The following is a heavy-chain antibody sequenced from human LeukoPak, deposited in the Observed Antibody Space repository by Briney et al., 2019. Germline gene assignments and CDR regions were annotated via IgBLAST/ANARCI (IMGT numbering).Heavy chain of an antibody. CDR3: ARDEEPPPSSWSNY. CDR1: GFTVSPHW. V-gene: IGHV3-48*04. J-gene: IGHJ4*02. Sequence: PGGSLRLSCAASGFTVSPHWMSWVRQGPGKGLEWVSYISSSSSTIYYADSVKGRFTISRDNAKNSLYLQMNSLRAEDTAVYYCARDEEPPPSSWSNYWGQGTLVTVSS. D-gene: IGHD6-13*01. CDR2: ISSSSSTI.